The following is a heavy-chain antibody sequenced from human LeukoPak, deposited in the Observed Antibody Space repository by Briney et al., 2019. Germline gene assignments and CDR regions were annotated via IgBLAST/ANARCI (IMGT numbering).Heavy chain of an antibody. CDR2: IWYGGSNK. CDR1: GFTFSSYG. J-gene: IGHJ4*02. Sequence: GGSLRLSCAASGFTFSSYGMHWVRQAPGKGLEWVAVIWYGGSNKYYADSVKGRFTISRDNAKNSLYLQMNSLRAEDTAVYYCARGRGSGSYWGGYYFDYWGQGTLVTVSS. V-gene: IGHV3-33*08. D-gene: IGHD3-10*01. CDR3: ARGRGSGSYWGGYYFDY.